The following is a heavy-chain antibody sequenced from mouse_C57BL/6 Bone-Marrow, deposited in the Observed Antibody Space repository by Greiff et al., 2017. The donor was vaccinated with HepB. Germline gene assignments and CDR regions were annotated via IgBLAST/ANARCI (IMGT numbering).Heavy chain of an antibody. V-gene: IGHV5-17*01. D-gene: IGHD1-1*01. CDR1: GFTFSDYG. CDR3: ARTVVATDWYFDV. Sequence: EVKLVESGGGLVKPGGSLKLSCAASGFTFSDYGMHWVRQAPEKGLEWVAYISSGSSTIYYADTVKGRFTISRDNAKNTLFLQMTSLRSEDTAMYYCARTVVATDWYFDVWGTGTTVTVSS. J-gene: IGHJ1*03. CDR2: ISSGSSTI.